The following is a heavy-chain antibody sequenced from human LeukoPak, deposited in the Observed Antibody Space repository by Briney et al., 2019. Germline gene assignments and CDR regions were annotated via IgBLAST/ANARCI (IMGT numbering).Heavy chain of an antibody. V-gene: IGHV3-33*01. D-gene: IGHD1-1*01. Sequence: GRSLRLSCAASGFIFSNDAMHWVRQAPGKGLEWVAFIWFDGSNKHYADSVKGRFTISRDNSEDTLYLQMNSLRAEDTAVYYCVRDPSGSGFAFDSWGQGALVTVSS. CDR3: VRDPSGSGFAFDS. J-gene: IGHJ4*02. CDR2: IWFDGSNK. CDR1: GFIFSNDA.